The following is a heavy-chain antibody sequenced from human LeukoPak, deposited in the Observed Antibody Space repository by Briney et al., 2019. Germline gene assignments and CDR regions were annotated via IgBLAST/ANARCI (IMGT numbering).Heavy chain of an antibody. CDR2: INPNSGGT. V-gene: IGHV1-2*02. CDR3: AKEASDTAIDY. CDR1: GYTFTGYY. J-gene: IGHJ4*02. D-gene: IGHD5-18*01. Sequence: RASVKVSCKASGYTFTGYYMHWVRQAPGQGLEWMGWINPNSGGTNYAQQFQGRVTMTRDTSISTAYMELSRLRSDDTAVYYCAKEASDTAIDYWGQGTLVTVSS.